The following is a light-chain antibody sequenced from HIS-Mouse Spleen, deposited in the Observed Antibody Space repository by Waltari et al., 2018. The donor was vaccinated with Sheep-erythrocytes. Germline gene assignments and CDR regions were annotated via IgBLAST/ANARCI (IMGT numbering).Light chain of an antibody. CDR2: DAS. Sequence: AIQLTQSPSSLSASVGDGVTITFRASQGISSALAWYQQKPGTAPKLLIYDASSLESGVPLRFSGIGSGTDFTLTISSLQPEDFATYYCHQFNSYLYTFGQGTKLEIK. CDR1: QGISSA. V-gene: IGKV1-13*02. J-gene: IGKJ2*01. CDR3: HQFNSYLYT.